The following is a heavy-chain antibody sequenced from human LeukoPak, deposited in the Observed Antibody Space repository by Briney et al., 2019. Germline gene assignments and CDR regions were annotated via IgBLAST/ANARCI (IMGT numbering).Heavy chain of an antibody. J-gene: IGHJ5*02. Sequence: SETLSLTCTVSGGSISGYYWSWIRQPPGKGLEWIGYIYYSGSTNYNPSLQSRVTISVDTSKNQFSLNLYSVTAADTAVYYCAKADFSGSYRNWFDPWGQGTLVTVSS. CDR3: AKADFSGSYRNWFDP. V-gene: IGHV4-59*01. CDR1: GGSISGYY. D-gene: IGHD1-26*01. CDR2: IYYSGST.